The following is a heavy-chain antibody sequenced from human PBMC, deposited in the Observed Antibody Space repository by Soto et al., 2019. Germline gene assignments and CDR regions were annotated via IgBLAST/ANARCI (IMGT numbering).Heavy chain of an antibody. Sequence: EVQLVESGGGLVQPGGSLRLSCAASGFTFSSYWMSWARQAPGKGLEWVANIKPDGSEKSYVDSVKGRLTISRDNAKNSLFLQMDSLRADDTAVYYCAREDKTTFDMWGQGKMVTVSS. CDR3: AREDKTTFDM. J-gene: IGHJ3*02. D-gene: IGHD2-15*01. V-gene: IGHV3-7*01. CDR2: IKPDGSEK. CDR1: GFTFSSYW.